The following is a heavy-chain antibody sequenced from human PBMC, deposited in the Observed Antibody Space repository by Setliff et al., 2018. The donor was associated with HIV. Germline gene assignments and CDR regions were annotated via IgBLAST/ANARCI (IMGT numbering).Heavy chain of an antibody. V-gene: IGHV3-30*18. CDR2: ISYDESNK. D-gene: IGHD3-10*01. CDR3: AKEERLLWFGGAFDI. Sequence: GSLRLSCAASGFTFNNYGLHWVRQAPGKGLEWVAVISYDESNKYYADSVKGRFTISRDNSKNTLYLQMNSLRAEDTAVYYCAKEERLLWFGGAFDIWGQGTMVTVSS. J-gene: IGHJ3*02. CDR1: GFTFNNYG.